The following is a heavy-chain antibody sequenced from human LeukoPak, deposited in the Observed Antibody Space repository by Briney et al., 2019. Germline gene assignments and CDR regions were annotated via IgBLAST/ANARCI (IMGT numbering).Heavy chain of an antibody. D-gene: IGHD1-26*01. V-gene: IGHV3-30*18. CDR1: GFTFSSYA. CDR3: AKAGGRLLTPFDP. CDR2: ISYDGSNK. Sequence: GGSLRLSCAASGFTFSSYAMSWVRQAPGKGLEWVAVISYDGSNKYYADSVKGRFTISRDNSKNTLYLQMNSLRAEDTAVYYCAKAGGRLLTPFDPWGQGTLVTVSS. J-gene: IGHJ5*02.